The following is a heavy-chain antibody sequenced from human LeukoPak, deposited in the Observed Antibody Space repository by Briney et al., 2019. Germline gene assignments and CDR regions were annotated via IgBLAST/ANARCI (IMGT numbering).Heavy chain of an antibody. D-gene: IGHD3-22*01. J-gene: IGHJ3*02. Sequence: GPSVKVSCKASMPTFTSYAINWVRQAPGQGLEWMGGFIPIFGSPTYAQNFQGRVTFTTDESTHTAYMELTNLKSDDTAVYFCAGFFYDSSGDAFDIWGQGTMVTVSS. CDR1: MPTFTSYA. CDR3: AGFFYDSSGDAFDI. V-gene: IGHV1-69*05. CDR2: FIPIFGSP.